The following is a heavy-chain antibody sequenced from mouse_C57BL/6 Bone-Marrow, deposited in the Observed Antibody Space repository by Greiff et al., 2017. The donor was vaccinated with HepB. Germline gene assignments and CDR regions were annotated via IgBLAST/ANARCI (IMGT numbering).Heavy chain of an antibody. D-gene: IGHD1-1*01. CDR1: GFTFSDYY. V-gene: IGHV5-16*01. Sequence: EVKLVESEGGLVQPGSSMKLSCTASGFTFSDYYMAWVRQVPEKGLEWVANINYDGSSTYYLDSLKSRFIISRDNAKNILYLQMSSLKSEDTATYYCARDPITTVVARDWYFDVWGTGTTVTVSS. J-gene: IGHJ1*03. CDR3: ARDPITTVVARDWYFDV. CDR2: INYDGSST.